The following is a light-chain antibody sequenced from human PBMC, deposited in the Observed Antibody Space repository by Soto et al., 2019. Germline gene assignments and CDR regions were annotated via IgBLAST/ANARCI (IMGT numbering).Light chain of an antibody. V-gene: IGLV1-51*01. J-gene: IGLJ3*02. CDR2: DNN. CDR1: SFNIGNNY. CDR3: GTWDSSLSVWV. Sequence: QSVLTQSPSVSAAPGQKVTISCSGSSFNIGNNYVSWYQQLPGTAPKLLIYDNNKRPSGIPDRFSGSKSGTSATLGITGLQTGDEADYYCGTWDSSLSVWVFGGGTKLTVL.